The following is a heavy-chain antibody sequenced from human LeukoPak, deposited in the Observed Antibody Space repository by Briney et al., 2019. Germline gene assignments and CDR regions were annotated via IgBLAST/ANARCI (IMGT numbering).Heavy chain of an antibody. J-gene: IGHJ5*02. CDR2: IYYSGST. V-gene: IGHV4-39*01. CDR3: ASLLIVVVPAAIGGFDP. D-gene: IGHD2-2*02. Sequence: SETLSLTCTVSGGSISSYYWGWIRQPPGKGLEWIGSIYYSGSTYYNPSLKSRVTISVDTSKNQFSLKLSSVTAADTAVYYCASLLIVVVPAAIGGFDPWGQGTLVTVSS. CDR1: GGSISSYY.